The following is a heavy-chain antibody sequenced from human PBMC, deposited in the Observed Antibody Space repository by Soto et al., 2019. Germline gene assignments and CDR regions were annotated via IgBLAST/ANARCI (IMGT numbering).Heavy chain of an antibody. D-gene: IGHD2-8*01. V-gene: IGHV1-18*04. CDR3: AREDGYCTTTYCSNWFAP. CDR1: GYRFTTYR. J-gene: IGHJ5*02. Sequence: ASVKVSCKASGYRFTTYRITWVRQAPGRGLEWMGSGSTNSDYRNYAEKFQGRVTMTTDASTTTAYMELRSLTSDDTAVYFCAREDGYCTTTYCSNWFAPWGQGSQVTVSS. CDR2: GSTNSDYR.